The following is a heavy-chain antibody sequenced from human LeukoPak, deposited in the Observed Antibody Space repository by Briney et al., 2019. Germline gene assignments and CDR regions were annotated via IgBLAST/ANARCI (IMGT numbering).Heavy chain of an antibody. CDR2: ISYDGSNK. D-gene: IGHD3-22*01. CDR3: AKDGAYYLGEVYFDY. J-gene: IGHJ4*02. Sequence: GGSLRLSYAASGFTFSSYAMHWVRQAPGKGLEWVAVISYDGSNKYYADSVKGRFTISRDNSKNTLYLQMNSLRAEDTAVYYCAKDGAYYLGEVYFDYWGQGTLVTVSS. CDR1: GFTFSSYA. V-gene: IGHV3-30-3*01.